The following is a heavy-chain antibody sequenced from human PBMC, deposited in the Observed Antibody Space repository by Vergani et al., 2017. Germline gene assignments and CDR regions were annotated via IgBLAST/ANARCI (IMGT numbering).Heavy chain of an antibody. Sequence: VQLVESGGGLVQPGGSLRLSCAASGFTFSSYAMSWVRQAPGKGLEWVSAISGSGGSTYYADSVKGRFTISRDNAKNSLYLQMNSLRAEDTALYYCAKGSGSRSYYGMDVWGQGTTVTVSS. CDR3: AKGSGSRSYYGMDV. J-gene: IGHJ6*02. CDR2: ISGSGGST. CDR1: GFTFSSYA. V-gene: IGHV3-23*04. D-gene: IGHD3-10*01.